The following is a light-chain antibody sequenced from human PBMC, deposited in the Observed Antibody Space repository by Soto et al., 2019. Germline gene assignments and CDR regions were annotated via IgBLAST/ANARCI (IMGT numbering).Light chain of an antibody. CDR1: QSISSY. Sequence: DIPMTPSPSSLSASVGDIVTITCRASQSISSYLNWYQQKPGKATKLLIYDASSLQSGVPSKFSGSGSGTDFTLTISSLQPEVFATYYCQQSYSTPSWTFSQGTKGEIK. CDR2: DAS. CDR3: QQSYSTPSWT. V-gene: IGKV1-39*01. J-gene: IGKJ1*01.